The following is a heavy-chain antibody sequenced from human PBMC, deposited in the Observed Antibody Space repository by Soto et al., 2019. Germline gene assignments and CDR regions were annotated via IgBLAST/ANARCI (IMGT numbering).Heavy chain of an antibody. J-gene: IGHJ4*02. V-gene: IGHV4-59*01. CDR2: IYYSGST. Sequence: QVQLQESGPGLVKPSETLYLTCTVSGGSISSYYWSWIRQPPGKGLEWIGYIYYSGSTNYNPSLKSRATISVDTSTNQFSLKLSSVTAADTAVYYCARGGLRVAHDYWGQGTLVTVSS. CDR3: ARGGLRVAHDY. D-gene: IGHD3-10*01. CDR1: GGSISSYY.